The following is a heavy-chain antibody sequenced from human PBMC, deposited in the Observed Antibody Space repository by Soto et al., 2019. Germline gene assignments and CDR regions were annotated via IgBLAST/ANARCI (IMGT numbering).Heavy chain of an antibody. CDR3: AREKFSNYFDP. CDR1: GGTFNSYR. CDR2: LIPIFGTP. Sequence: GASVKVSCKSSGGTFNSYRISWVRQAPGQGLEWMGGLIPIFGTPNYAQKFQGRLTVTADESTNTVYMELSSLTSEDTAMYYCAREKFSNYFDPWGQGSLVTVSS. D-gene: IGHD2-8*01. V-gene: IGHV1-69*13. J-gene: IGHJ5*02.